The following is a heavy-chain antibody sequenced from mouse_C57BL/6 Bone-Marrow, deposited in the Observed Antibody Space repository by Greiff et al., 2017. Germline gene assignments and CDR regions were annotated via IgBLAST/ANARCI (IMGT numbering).Heavy chain of an antibody. CDR1: GYAFTNYL. CDR2: INPGSGGT. V-gene: IGHV1-54*01. Sequence: VQLQQSGAELVRPGTSVKVSCKASGYAFTNYLIEWVKQRPGQGLEWIGVINPGSGGTNYNEKFKGKATLTAAKSSSTAYMQLSSLTSEDSAVYFGARSKNWDSWFAYGGRGTLVTVSA. CDR3: ARSKNWDSWFAY. D-gene: IGHD4-1*01. J-gene: IGHJ3*01.